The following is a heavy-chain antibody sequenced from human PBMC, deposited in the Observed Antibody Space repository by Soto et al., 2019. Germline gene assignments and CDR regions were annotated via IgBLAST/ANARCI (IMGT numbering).Heavy chain of an antibody. D-gene: IGHD6-13*01. CDR1: GLTFSRDW. V-gene: IGHV3-74*03. Sequence: GGSLRLSCASSGLTFSRDWMHWVRQAPGKGLVWVSRIKGDGSITEYADSVEGRFTISRDNAKNTLYLQMNSLRVEDTAVYYCARLSEASSTWGQGTLVTVSS. CDR3: ARLSEASST. J-gene: IGHJ4*02. CDR2: IKGDGSIT.